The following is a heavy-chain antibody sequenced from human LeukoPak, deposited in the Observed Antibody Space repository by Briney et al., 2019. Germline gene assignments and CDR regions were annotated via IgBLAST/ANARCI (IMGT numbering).Heavy chain of an antibody. J-gene: IGHJ5*02. CDR2: INTDGSST. D-gene: IGHD6-13*01. Sequence: GGSLRLSCAASGFTFSSYWMHWVRRAPGKGLVWVSRINTDGSSTSYADSVKGRFTISRDNAKNTLYLQMNSLRAEDTAVYYCARESGIAAALDLWGQGTLVTVSS. CDR3: ARESGIAAALDL. CDR1: GFTFSSYW. V-gene: IGHV3-74*01.